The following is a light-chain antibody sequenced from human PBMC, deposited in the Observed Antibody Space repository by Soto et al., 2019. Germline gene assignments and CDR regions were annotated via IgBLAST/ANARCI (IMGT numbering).Light chain of an antibody. CDR2: WTS. CDR1: QSVFYASNKKNY. Sequence: DIVMTQSPDSLSVSLGERATINCKSSQSVFYASNKKNYLAWYQHKPGQPPKLLIYWTSIRESGVPDRFSGSGSGTDFTLTISGLQAEDVAVYYCQQYYTTPLTFGGGTTVEIK. J-gene: IGKJ4*01. CDR3: QQYYTTPLT. V-gene: IGKV4-1*01.